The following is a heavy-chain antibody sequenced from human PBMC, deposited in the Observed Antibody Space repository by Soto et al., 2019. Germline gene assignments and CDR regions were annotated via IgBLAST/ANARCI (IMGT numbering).Heavy chain of an antibody. CDR1: GYTFTSYG. CDR3: AREPAGDRQGAFDI. V-gene: IGHV1-18*01. J-gene: IGHJ3*02. CDR2: ISAYNGNT. D-gene: IGHD7-27*01. Sequence: ASMKVSCKASGYTFTSYGISWVRQAPGQGLEWMGWISAYNGNTNYAQKLQGRVTMTIDTSTSTAYMELRSLRSDDTAVYYCAREPAGDRQGAFDIWGQGTMVTVSS.